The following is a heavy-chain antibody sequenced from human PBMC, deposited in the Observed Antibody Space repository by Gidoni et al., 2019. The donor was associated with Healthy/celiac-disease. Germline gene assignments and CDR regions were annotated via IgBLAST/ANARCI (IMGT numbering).Heavy chain of an antibody. V-gene: IGHV3-64D*06. CDR2: ISSNGGST. D-gene: IGHD1-7*01. CDR1: GFTFSSYA. J-gene: IGHJ3*02. Sequence: EVQLVESGGGLVQPGGSLRLSCSASGFTFSSYAMHWVRQAPGKGLEYVSAISSNGGSTYYADSVKGRFTISRDNSKNTLYLQMSSLRAEDTAVYYCVKGEITGTTSGNAFDIWGQGTMVTVSS. CDR3: VKGEITGTTSGNAFDI.